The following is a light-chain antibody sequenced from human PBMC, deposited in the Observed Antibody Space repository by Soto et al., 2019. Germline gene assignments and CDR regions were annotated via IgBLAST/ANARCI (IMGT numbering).Light chain of an antibody. J-gene: IGKJ4*01. CDR3: QKYNSAPLT. Sequence: DVQMTQSPSSPSAFVGDRVTITCRARQGIAPYLAWFQQKPGKVPKLLIYATSTLQSGVPSRFSGSGSGTDFTLTISSLQPEDVGTYYCQKYNSAPLTFGGGTKVEIK. CDR1: QGIAPY. CDR2: ATS. V-gene: IGKV1-27*01.